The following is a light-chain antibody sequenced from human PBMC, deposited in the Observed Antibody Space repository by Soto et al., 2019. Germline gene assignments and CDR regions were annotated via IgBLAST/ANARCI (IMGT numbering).Light chain of an antibody. CDR1: SSNIGTNA. V-gene: IGLV1-44*01. J-gene: IGLJ1*01. CDR3: AAWDDSLNGYV. CDR2: NNN. Sequence: QSALTQPPSASGTPGQRVTISCSGGSSNIGTNAVNWYQQLPGTAPKLLIYNNNQRPSGVPNRFSGSKSGTSASLAISRRQSEDEADYYCAAWDDSLNGYVFGTGTKVTVL.